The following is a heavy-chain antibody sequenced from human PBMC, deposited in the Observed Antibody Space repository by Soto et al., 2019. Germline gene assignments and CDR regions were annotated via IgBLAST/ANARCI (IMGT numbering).Heavy chain of an antibody. D-gene: IGHD2-2*01. Sequence: GESLKISCKGSGYSFTSYWIGWVRQMPGKGLEWMGIIYPGDSDTRYSPSFQGQVTISADKSISTAYLQWSSLKASDTAMYYCARLRRDIVVVPAAISGYFDYWGQGTLVTVSS. CDR3: ARLRRDIVVVPAAISGYFDY. V-gene: IGHV5-51*01. CDR2: IYPGDSDT. J-gene: IGHJ4*02. CDR1: GYSFTSYW.